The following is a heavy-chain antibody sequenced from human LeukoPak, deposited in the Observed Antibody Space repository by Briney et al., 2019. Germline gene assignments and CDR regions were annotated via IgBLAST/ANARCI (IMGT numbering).Heavy chain of an antibody. V-gene: IGHV4-61*01. CDR3: AREGSWTDY. D-gene: IGHD6-13*01. CDR1: GGSVSSGSYY. Sequence: SETLSLTCTVSGGSVSSGSYYWSWIRQPPGKGLEWIGYIYYSGSTNYNPSLKSRVTISVDTSKNQFSLKLSSVTAADTAVYYCAREGSWTDYWGQGTLVTVSS. J-gene: IGHJ4*02. CDR2: IYYSGST.